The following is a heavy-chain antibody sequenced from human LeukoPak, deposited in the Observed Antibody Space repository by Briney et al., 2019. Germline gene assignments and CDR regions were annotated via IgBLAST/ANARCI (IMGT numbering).Heavy chain of an antibody. Sequence: GGSLRLSCAASGFTFSNYAMSWVRQAPGKGLEWVSGISGSGDYTYYADSLKGRFTISRDNSKNTLYLQMNSLRAEDTALYYCAKDLTYYYGLGSSTNAFDTWGQGTMVTVSS. CDR3: AKDLTYYYGLGSSTNAFDT. V-gene: IGHV3-23*01. CDR1: GFTFSNYA. J-gene: IGHJ3*02. D-gene: IGHD3-10*01. CDR2: ISGSGDYT.